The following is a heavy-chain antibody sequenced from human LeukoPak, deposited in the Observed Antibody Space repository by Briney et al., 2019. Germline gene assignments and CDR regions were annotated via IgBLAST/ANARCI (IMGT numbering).Heavy chain of an antibody. CDR3: ATSYDAKTAPYDL. D-gene: IGHD3-3*01. J-gene: IGHJ5*02. CDR1: GGSITSYC. V-gene: IGHV4-4*09. CDR2: IYTSGST. Sequence: LSETLSLTCTVSGGSITSYCWSWVRQPPGKGLEWIGYIYTSGSTDYNPSLRSRVTMSVDTSKNQLSLELRFLTAADTAVYYCATSYDAKTAPYDLWGQGTLVTVSS.